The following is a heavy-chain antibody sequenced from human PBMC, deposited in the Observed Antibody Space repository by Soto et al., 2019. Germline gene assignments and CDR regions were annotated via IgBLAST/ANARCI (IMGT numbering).Heavy chain of an antibody. CDR1: GGTFSSYA. Sequence: QVQLVQSGAEVKKPGSSVKVSCKASGGTFSSYAISWVRQAPGQGLEWMGGIIPIFGTANYAQKFQGRVTITADESKSTAYMELSSLRSEDTAGYYCARTVISRAAAGVFDYWGQGTLVTVSS. J-gene: IGHJ4*02. D-gene: IGHD6-13*01. CDR3: ARTVISRAAAGVFDY. V-gene: IGHV1-69*01. CDR2: IIPIFGTA.